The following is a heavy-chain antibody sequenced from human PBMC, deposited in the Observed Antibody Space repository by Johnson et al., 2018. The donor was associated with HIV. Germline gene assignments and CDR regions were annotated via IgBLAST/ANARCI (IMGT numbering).Heavy chain of an antibody. V-gene: IGHV3-66*01. CDR3: ARVVVITYHDAFDI. CDR1: GFTVNSNY. CDR2: IYSGGRT. J-gene: IGHJ3*02. Sequence: VQLVESGGGLVQPGWSLRLSCAASGFTVNSNYINWVRQAPGKGLECVSGIYSGGRTYYADSVEGRFTISRDNSKNTLYLQMNSLRAEDTAVYFCARVVVITYHDAFDIWGQGTMVTVSS. D-gene: IGHD3-22*01.